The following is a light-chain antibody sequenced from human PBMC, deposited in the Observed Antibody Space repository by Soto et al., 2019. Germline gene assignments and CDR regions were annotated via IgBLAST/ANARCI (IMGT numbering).Light chain of an antibody. J-gene: IGKJ4*01. CDR1: QSISSY. Sequence: DIPMTQPPSSLSASVGDRVTITCRASQSISSYLNWYQQKPGKAPKLLIYAASSLQSGVPSRFSGSGSGTDFTLTISSLQPEEVATYYCQQSYSTRPSFGGGTKVEIK. CDR2: AAS. CDR3: QQSYSTRPS. V-gene: IGKV1-39*01.